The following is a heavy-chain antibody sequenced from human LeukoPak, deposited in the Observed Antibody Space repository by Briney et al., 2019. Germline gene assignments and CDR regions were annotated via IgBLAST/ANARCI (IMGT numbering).Heavy chain of an antibody. V-gene: IGHV3-72*01. CDR2: IRNKANSYTT. Sequence: PGGSLRLSCAASGFTFSDHYMDWVRQAPGKGLEWVGRIRNKANSYTTEYAASVKGRFTISRDDSKTSLNLQMNSLKTEDTAVYYCTRPYGDYGREYYFDYWGQGTLVTVSS. CDR3: TRPYGDYGREYYFDY. D-gene: IGHD4-17*01. J-gene: IGHJ4*02. CDR1: GFTFSDHY.